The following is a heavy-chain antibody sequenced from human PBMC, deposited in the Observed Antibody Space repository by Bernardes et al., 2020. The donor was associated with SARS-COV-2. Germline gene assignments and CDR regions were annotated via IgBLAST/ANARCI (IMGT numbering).Heavy chain of an antibody. V-gene: IGHV3-23*01. Sequence: GGSLRLSCAASGFTLSNYAMAWVRQAPGKGLEWVSGITNGGGSTYYADSVKGRFTVSRDNSKNTLYLEMNSLRAEDTAVYYCARRAVRTRDLDYWGQGAPVTVSS. J-gene: IGHJ4*02. CDR2: ITNGGGST. CDR3: ARRAVRTRDLDY. CDR1: GFTLSNYA. D-gene: IGHD2-2*01.